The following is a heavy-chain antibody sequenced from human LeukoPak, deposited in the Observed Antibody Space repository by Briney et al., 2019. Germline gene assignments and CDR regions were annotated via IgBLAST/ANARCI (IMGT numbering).Heavy chain of an antibody. J-gene: IGHJ4*02. Sequence: PSETLSLTCTVSGYSISSGYYWGWIRQPPGKGLEWIGSIYHSGSTYYNPPLKSRVTISVDTSKNQFSLKLSSVTAADTAVYYCAREGSIYYYDSSGYLGYWGQGTLVTVSS. CDR1: GYSISSGYY. D-gene: IGHD3-22*01. V-gene: IGHV4-38-2*02. CDR3: AREGSIYYYDSSGYLGY. CDR2: IYHSGST.